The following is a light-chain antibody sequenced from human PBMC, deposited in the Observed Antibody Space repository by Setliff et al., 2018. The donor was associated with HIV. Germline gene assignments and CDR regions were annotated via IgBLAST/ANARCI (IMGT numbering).Light chain of an antibody. J-gene: IGLJ2*01. Sequence: QSALTQPASVPGSPGQSITISCTGTSSDVGGYNYVSWYQQHPGKAPKLVIYDVSNRPSGVSNRFSGSKSGNTASLTISGLQAEDEADYYCSSYTSSVTVIFGGGTKVTVL. V-gene: IGLV2-14*03. CDR3: SSYTSSVTVI. CDR2: DVS. CDR1: SSDVGGYNY.